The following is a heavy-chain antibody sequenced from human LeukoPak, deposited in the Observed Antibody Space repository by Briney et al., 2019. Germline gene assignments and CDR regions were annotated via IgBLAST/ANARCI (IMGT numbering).Heavy chain of an antibody. CDR1: GYTFTSYG. Sequence: SVKLSCKASGYTFTSYGISWVRQAPGQGLEWMGWINPNSGGTNYAQKSQGRVTMTRDSSISTAYMELSRLSSDDAAVYYCARDLSPKPHSSGPYYYYYMDVWGKGTTVTVSS. V-gene: IGHV1-2*02. CDR2: INPNSGGT. CDR3: ARDLSPKPHSSGPYYYYYMDV. D-gene: IGHD3-22*01. J-gene: IGHJ6*03.